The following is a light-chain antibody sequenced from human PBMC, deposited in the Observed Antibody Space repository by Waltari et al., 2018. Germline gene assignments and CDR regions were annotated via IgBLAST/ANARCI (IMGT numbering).Light chain of an antibody. CDR1: TSTTGAGAD. CDR3: QSYDSSLSAYV. Sequence: QAVLPQPPSASGAPAPRLTIPCTGSTSTTGAGADVHWYQQLPGTAPKLLIYGNSNRPSGVPDRFSGSKSGTSASLAITGLQAEDEADYYCQSYDSSLSAYVFGTGTKVTVL. J-gene: IGLJ1*01. V-gene: IGLV1-40*01. CDR2: GNS.